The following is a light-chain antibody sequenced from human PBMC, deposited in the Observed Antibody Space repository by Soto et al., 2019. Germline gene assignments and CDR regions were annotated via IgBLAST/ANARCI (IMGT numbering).Light chain of an antibody. CDR1: QNISTY. CDR2: NTS. V-gene: IGKV1-39*01. CDR3: QQGYRNPRT. J-gene: IGKJ1*01. Sequence: DVQMTQSPSSLSASVGDRVTITCRPSQNISTYLNWYQQKPGEAPKLLIYNTSSLKSGVPSRFSGSGSGTDFTLAISSLQPEDLATYYCQQGYRNPRTFGQGTRVEIK.